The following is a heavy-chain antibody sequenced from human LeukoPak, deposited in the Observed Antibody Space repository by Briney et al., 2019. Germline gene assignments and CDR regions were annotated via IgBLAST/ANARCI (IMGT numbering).Heavy chain of an antibody. CDR2: ISAYNGNT. CDR3: AKFGGQYSSGWYEHGDCYSCWFDP. CDR1: GYTFTSFG. Sequence: ASVKVSCKASGYTFTSFGISWVRQAPGQGLEWMGWISAYNGNTNYAQKLQGRVTMTTDTSTSTAYMELRSLRAEDTAVYYCAKFGGQYSSGWYEHGDCYSCWFDPWGQGTLVTVSS. J-gene: IGHJ5*02. V-gene: IGHV1-18*01. D-gene: IGHD6-19*01.